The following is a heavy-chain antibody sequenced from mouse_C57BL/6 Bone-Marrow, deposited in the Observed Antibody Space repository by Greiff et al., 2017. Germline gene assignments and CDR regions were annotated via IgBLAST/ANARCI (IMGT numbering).Heavy chain of an antibody. J-gene: IGHJ1*03. CDR2: IDPSDSYT. CDR1: GYTFTSYW. V-gene: IGHV1-59*01. CDR3: ARSGV. D-gene: IGHD3-1*01. Sequence: VQLQQPGAELVRPGTSVKLSCKASGYTFTSYWMHWVKQRPGQGLEWIGVIDPSDSYTNYNQKFKGKATLTVDTSSSTAYMQLSSLTSEDSAVYYCARSGVWGTGTTVTVSS.